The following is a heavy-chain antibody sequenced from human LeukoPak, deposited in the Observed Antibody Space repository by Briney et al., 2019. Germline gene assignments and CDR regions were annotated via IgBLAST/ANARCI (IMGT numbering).Heavy chain of an antibody. J-gene: IGHJ4*02. CDR1: GGTFSSYA. CDR2: IIPIFGTA. Sequence: SVKVSCKASGGTFSSYAISWVRQAPGQGLEWMGGIIPIFGTANYAQKFQGRVTITTDESTSTAYMELSSLRSEDTAVYYCAKGYCSSTSCYKGGTDYWGQGTLVTVSS. D-gene: IGHD2-2*02. CDR3: AKGYCSSTSCYKGGTDY. V-gene: IGHV1-69*05.